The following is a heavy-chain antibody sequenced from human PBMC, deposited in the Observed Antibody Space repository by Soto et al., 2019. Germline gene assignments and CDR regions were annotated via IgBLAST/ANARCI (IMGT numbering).Heavy chain of an antibody. V-gene: IGHV3-23*01. Sequence: EVQLLESGGGLVQPGGSLRLSCAASGFTFSSYAMSWVRQAPGKGLEWVSAISGSGGSTYYADSVKGRFTISRENSKNTLYVKMNSLRAKDRAVYYCAKKDSSGWYRYYGMDVWGQGTTVTVSS. D-gene: IGHD6-19*01. CDR3: AKKDSSGWYRYYGMDV. CDR2: ISGSGGST. CDR1: GFTFSSYA. J-gene: IGHJ6*02.